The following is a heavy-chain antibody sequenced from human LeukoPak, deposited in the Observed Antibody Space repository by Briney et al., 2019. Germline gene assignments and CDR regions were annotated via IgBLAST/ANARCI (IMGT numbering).Heavy chain of an antibody. CDR2: ISSSSSYI. Sequence: GGSLRLSCAASGFTFSSYSMNWVRQAPGKGLEWVSSISSSSSYIYYADSVKGRFTISRDNAKNSLYLQMNSLRAEDTAVYYCASDRVQYGLDVWGQGTTVSVSS. V-gene: IGHV3-21*01. CDR1: GFTFSSYS. J-gene: IGHJ6*02. CDR3: ASDRVQYGLDV.